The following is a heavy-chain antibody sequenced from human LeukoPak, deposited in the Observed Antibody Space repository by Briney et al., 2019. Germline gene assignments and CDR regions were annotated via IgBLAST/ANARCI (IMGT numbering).Heavy chain of an antibody. CDR3: ARVDTLTGYYFFDS. CDR1: GYTFTSYY. V-gene: IGHV1-46*01. D-gene: IGHD3-9*01. CDR2: INPSGGST. Sequence: ASVKVSCKASGYTFTSYYMHWVRQAPGQGLEWMGIINPSGGSTSYAQKFQGRVTMARDMSTSTVYMELSSLRSDDTAVYYCARVDTLTGYYFFDSWGQGTLVTVSS. J-gene: IGHJ4*02.